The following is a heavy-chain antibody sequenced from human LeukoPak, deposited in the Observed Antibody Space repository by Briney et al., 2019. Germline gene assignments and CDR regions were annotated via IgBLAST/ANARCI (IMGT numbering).Heavy chain of an antibody. D-gene: IGHD3-3*01. CDR1: GYIFTSYW. CDR2: IYPGDSDT. V-gene: IGHV5-51*01. Sequence: GASLQISCKGSGYIFTSYWIGWVRQMPGKGLGWMGIIYPGDSDTRYSPSFQGQVTISADKSISTAYLQWSSLKASDTAMYYCAKQFQNYDFWSGPDAFDIWGQGTMVTVSS. J-gene: IGHJ3*02. CDR3: AKQFQNYDFWSGPDAFDI.